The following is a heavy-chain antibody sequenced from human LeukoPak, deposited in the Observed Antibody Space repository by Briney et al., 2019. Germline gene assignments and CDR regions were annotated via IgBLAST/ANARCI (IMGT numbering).Heavy chain of an antibody. CDR1: GYTFTSYG. Sequence: ASVKVSCKASGYTFTSYGISWVRQAPGQGLEWMGWISAYNGNTNYAQKLQGRVTMTTDTSTSTAYMELRSLRSDDTAVYYCARDLPMVRGVIIIDDASDIWGQGTMVTVSS. J-gene: IGHJ3*02. CDR2: ISAYNGNT. D-gene: IGHD3-10*01. CDR3: ARDLPMVRGVIIIDDASDI. V-gene: IGHV1-18*01.